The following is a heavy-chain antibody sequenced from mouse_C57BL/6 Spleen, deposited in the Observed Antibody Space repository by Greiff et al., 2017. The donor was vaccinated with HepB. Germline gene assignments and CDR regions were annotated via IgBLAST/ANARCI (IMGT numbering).Heavy chain of an antibody. Sequence: VQLQQPGAELVKPGASVKMSCKASGYTFTSYWITWVKQRPGQGLEWIGDIYPGSGSTNYNEKFKSKATLTVDTSSSTAYMQLSSLTSEDSAVYYCARDGGYYGSSLDYWGQGTTLTVSS. CDR1: GYTFTSYW. CDR3: ARDGGYYGSSLDY. J-gene: IGHJ2*01. D-gene: IGHD1-1*01. V-gene: IGHV1-55*01. CDR2: IYPGSGST.